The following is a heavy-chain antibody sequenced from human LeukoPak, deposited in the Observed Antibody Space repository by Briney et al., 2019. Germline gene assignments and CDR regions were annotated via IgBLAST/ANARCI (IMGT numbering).Heavy chain of an antibody. V-gene: IGHV4-30-2*01. Sequence: PSQTLSLTCAVSGGSISSGGYSWSWIRQPPGKGLEWIGYIYHSGSTYYNPSLKSRVTISVDRSKNQFSLKLSSVTAADTAVYYCARANYGSGSYAFGYWGQGTLVTVSS. J-gene: IGHJ4*02. CDR3: ARANYGSGSYAFGY. CDR1: GGSISSGGYS. D-gene: IGHD3-10*01. CDR2: IYHSGST.